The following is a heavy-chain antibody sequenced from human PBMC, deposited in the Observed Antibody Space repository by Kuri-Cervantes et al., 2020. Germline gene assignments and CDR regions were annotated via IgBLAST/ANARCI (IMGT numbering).Heavy chain of an antibody. J-gene: IGHJ4*02. Sequence: GESLKISCAASGFTFSSYSMNWVRQAPGKGLEWVSSISSSGSTIYYADSVKGRFTISRDDAKNSLYLQMNSLRAEDTAVYYCARSGYCSGGSCYVYFDYWGQGTLVTVSS. CDR2: ISSSGSTI. V-gene: IGHV3-48*04. CDR1: GFTFSSYS. CDR3: ARSGYCSGGSCYVYFDY. D-gene: IGHD2-15*01.